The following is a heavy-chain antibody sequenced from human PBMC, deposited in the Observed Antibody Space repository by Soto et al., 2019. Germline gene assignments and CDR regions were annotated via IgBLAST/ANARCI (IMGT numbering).Heavy chain of an antibody. J-gene: IGHJ6*03. CDR3: ARGVYFDWSQPSYYYYYMDV. Sequence: GGSLRLSCAASGFTFSSYWMHWVRQAPGKGLVWVSRINSDGSSTSYADSVKGRFTISRDNAKNTLYLQMNSLRAEDTAVYYCARGVYFDWSQPSYYYYYMDVWGKGTTVTVSS. D-gene: IGHD3-9*01. CDR2: INSDGSST. CDR1: GFTFSSYW. V-gene: IGHV3-74*01.